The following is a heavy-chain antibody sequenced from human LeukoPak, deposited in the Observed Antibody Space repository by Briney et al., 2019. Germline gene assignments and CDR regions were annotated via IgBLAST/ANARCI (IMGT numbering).Heavy chain of an antibody. J-gene: IGHJ1*01. D-gene: IGHD3-22*01. CDR1: GFTFSSYS. Sequence: PGGSLRLSCAASGFTFSSYSMNWVRQAPGKGLEWVSSISSSSSYIYYADSVKGRFTISRDNAKNSLYLQMNSLRAEDTAVYYCARETTKDYYDSSGYYLGAEYFQHWGQGALVTVSS. CDR3: ARETTKDYYDSSGYYLGAEYFQH. CDR2: ISSSSSYI. V-gene: IGHV3-21*01.